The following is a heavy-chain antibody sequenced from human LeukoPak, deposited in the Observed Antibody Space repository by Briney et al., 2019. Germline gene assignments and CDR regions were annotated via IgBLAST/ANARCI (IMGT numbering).Heavy chain of an antibody. J-gene: IGHJ4*02. CDR2: IYSGGST. V-gene: IGHV3-53*01. CDR3: ARGVLRYFDWLLPRFDY. D-gene: IGHD3-9*01. CDR1: EISVGSNY. Sequence: GGSLRLSCAASEISVGSNYMTWVRQAPGKGLEWVSVIYSGGSTYFADSVKGRFTISRDNAKNSLYLQMNSLRAEDTALYYCARGVLRYFDWLLPRFDYWGQGTLVTVSS.